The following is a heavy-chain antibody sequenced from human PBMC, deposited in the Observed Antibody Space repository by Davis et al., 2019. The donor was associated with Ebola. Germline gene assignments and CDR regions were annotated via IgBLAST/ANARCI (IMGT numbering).Heavy chain of an antibody. J-gene: IGHJ6*02. D-gene: IGHD3-9*01. CDR3: ARLRYYDILTRSFGMDV. CDR1: GYRFNNYW. V-gene: IGHV5-10-1*01. CDR2: IDPIDSYI. Sequence: GESLKISCKASGYRFNNYWITWVRQKPGKGLEWLGRIDPIDSYINYNPSFEGHVTMSVDRSISTAYLHWSSLQAPDTAIYYCARLRYYDILTRSFGMDVSGQGTAVTVTS.